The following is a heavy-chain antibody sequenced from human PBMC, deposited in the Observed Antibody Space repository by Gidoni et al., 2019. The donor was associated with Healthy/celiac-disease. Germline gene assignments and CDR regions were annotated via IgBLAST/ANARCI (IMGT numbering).Heavy chain of an antibody. Sequence: QVTLRESGPALVKPTQTLTLTCTFSGFSLSTSGMCVSWIRQPPGKALEWLALIDWDDDKYYSTSLKTRLTISKDTSKNQVVLTMTNMDPVDTATYYCARIRSGSYYGAFDIWGQGTMVTGSS. J-gene: IGHJ3*02. V-gene: IGHV2-70*01. D-gene: IGHD1-26*01. CDR3: ARIRSGSYYGAFDI. CDR1: GFSLSTSGMC. CDR2: IDWDDDK.